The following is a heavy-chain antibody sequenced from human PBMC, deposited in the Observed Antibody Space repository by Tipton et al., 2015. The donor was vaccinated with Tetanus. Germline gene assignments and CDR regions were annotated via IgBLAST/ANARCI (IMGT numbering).Heavy chain of an antibody. CDR2: ISWNSDYM. Sequence: SLRLSCTASGFRFDSYAMFWVRQAPGKGLEWLSGISWNSDYMGYADSVKGRFTTSRDNAKNTLSLQMNSLRTEDTAAYYCARDLRYSSSWNDSWGQGTLVTVSS. D-gene: IGHD6-13*01. V-gene: IGHV3-9*01. CDR1: GFRFDSYA. CDR3: ARDLRYSSSWNDS. J-gene: IGHJ5*01.